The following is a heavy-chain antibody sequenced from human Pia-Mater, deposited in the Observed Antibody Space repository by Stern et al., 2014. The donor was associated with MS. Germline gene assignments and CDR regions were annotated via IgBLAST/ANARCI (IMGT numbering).Heavy chain of an antibody. Sequence: HVQLQESGPGLVKPSETLSLTCTVSGGSLSSYYWSWIRQPPATGLEWLGYTYYRGSHNYHPSLKSRVTPSLATSKNPFYLKLSSVTAADTAVYYCARGYGATPFDIWGQGTMVTVSS. CDR1: GGSLSSYY. J-gene: IGHJ3*02. V-gene: IGHV4-59*01. D-gene: IGHD5-12*01. CDR3: ARGYGATPFDI. CDR2: TYYRGSH.